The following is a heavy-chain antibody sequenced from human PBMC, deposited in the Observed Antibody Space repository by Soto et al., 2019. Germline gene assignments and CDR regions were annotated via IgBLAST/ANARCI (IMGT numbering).Heavy chain of an antibody. V-gene: IGHV4-39*01. Sequence: PSETLSLTCTVSGGSISSSSYYWGWIRQPPGKGLEWIGSIYYSGSTYYNPSLKSRVTISVDTSKNQFSLKLSSVTAADTAVYCCARRYCSGGSCYPTGTWFDPWGQGTLVTVSS. J-gene: IGHJ5*02. CDR2: IYYSGST. D-gene: IGHD2-15*01. CDR1: GGSISSSSYY. CDR3: ARRYCSGGSCYPTGTWFDP.